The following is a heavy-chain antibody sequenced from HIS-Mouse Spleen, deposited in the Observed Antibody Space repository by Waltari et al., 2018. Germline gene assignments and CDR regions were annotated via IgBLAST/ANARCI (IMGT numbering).Heavy chain of an antibody. CDR2: IYYSGST. V-gene: IGHV4-39*07. CDR1: GGSISRSSYY. D-gene: IGHD6-13*01. J-gene: IGHJ2*01. CDR3: AREIPYSSSWYDWYFDL. Sequence: QLQLQESGPGLVKPSETLSLTCTVPGGSISRSSYYWGWIRQPPGKGLGWIGSIYYSGSTYYNPSLKSRVTISVDTSKNQFSLKLSSVTAADTAVYYCAREIPYSSSWYDWYFDLWGRGTLVTVSS.